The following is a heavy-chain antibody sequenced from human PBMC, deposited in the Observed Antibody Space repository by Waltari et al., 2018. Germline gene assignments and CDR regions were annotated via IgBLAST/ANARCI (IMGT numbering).Heavy chain of an antibody. CDR3: ASGYSSSSLDY. CDR2: ISASSTYI. V-gene: IGHV3-21*01. D-gene: IGHD6-6*01. Sequence: EVQLVESGGGLVKPGGSLRLSCAASGCTFSIYNMNWVRQAPGKGLEWVSSISASSTYIYYADSMKGRFTISRDNAKNSLYLQMNSLRAEDTAVYYCASGYSSSSLDYWGQGTLVTVSS. J-gene: IGHJ4*02. CDR1: GCTFSIYN.